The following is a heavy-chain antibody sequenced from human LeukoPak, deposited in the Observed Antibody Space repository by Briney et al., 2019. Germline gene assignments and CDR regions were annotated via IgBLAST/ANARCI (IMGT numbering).Heavy chain of an antibody. CDR2: ISSSSRYI. CDR3: ERDRGDV. D-gene: IGHD3-10*01. J-gene: IGHJ6*04. V-gene: IGHV3-21*01. CDR1: GFTFSRYS. Sequence: GGSLRLSCAASGFTFSRYSMNWARQAPGKGLESVPSISSSSRYIHYADSVKGRFTISRDNAKNSLYLQMNSLRAEDTAVYYCERDRGDVWGKGTTGTVSS.